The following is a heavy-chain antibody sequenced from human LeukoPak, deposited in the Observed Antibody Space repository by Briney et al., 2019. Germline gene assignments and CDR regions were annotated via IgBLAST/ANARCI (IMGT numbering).Heavy chain of an antibody. D-gene: IGHD5-12*01. J-gene: IGHJ5*02. CDR1: GFTFSSYS. CDR3: ARDFVDYFDP. V-gene: IGHV3-48*02. Sequence: PGGSLRLPCAASGFTFSSYSMNWVRQAPGKGLEWVSSISSGSSAIFYADSVKGRFTISRDNAKNSLYLQMNSLRDEDTAVYYCARDFVDYFDPWGQGTLVTVSS. CDR2: ISSGSSAI.